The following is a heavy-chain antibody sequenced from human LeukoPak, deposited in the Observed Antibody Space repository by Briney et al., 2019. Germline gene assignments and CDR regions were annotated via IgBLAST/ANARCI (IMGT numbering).Heavy chain of an antibody. D-gene: IGHD5-18*01. V-gene: IGHV3-21*01. J-gene: IGHJ4*02. CDR2: ISSSSSYI. CDR3: ARAVGYSYGYPDY. Sequence: GGSLRLSCAASGFTFSSYSMHWVRQAPGKGLEWVSSISSSSSYIYYADSVKGRFTISRDNAKNSLYLQMNSLRAEDTAVYYCARAVGYSYGYPDYWGQGTLVTVSS. CDR1: GFTFSSYS.